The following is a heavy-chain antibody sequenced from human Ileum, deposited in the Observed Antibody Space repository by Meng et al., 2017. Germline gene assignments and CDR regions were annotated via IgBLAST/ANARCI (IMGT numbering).Heavy chain of an antibody. V-gene: IGHV4-30-4*01. CDR2: IYYSGST. CDR3: VSERRRSYFFDY. J-gene: IGHJ4*02. Sequence: QVQLQESGPGLVNPSQTLSLTGSVSGGSMRSGDNYWSWIRQPPGKGLEWIGYIYYSGSTYYTPSLKSRVTVSLDTSKSQFSLKLSSVTAADTAIYYCVSERRRSYFFDYWGQGTLVTVSS. CDR1: GGSMRSGDNY.